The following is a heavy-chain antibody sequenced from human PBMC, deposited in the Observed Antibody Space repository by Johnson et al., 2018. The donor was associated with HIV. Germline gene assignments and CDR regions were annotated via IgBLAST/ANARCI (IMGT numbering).Heavy chain of an antibody. CDR1: GITFSKYP. V-gene: IGHV3-30*04. CDR2: ISQDGSNT. J-gene: IGHJ3*02. D-gene: IGHD4-11*01. CDR3: TSMTTGKTPPVGAFDI. Sequence: VQLMESGGGLVQTGRSLRLSCVASGITFSKYPLHWVRQPPGRGLEWMAVISQDGSNTDYADSVKGRFTISRDNSKNTAYLQMNSLKTEDTAVYYCTSMTTGKTPPVGAFDIWGQGTMVTVSS.